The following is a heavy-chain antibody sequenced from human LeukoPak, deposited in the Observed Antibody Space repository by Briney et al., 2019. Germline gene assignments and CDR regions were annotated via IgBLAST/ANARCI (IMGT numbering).Heavy chain of an antibody. CDR3: ARRAEWFSWTRLDAFDI. V-gene: IGHV1-69*01. J-gene: IGHJ3*02. D-gene: IGHD3-3*01. Sequence: SVKVSCKASGGSLKNFAISWVRQAPGQGPEWMGGFNHIYGTTNYAHKFQGRVTITVDDSTNIAYLDLSSLRSDDTALYYCARRAEWFSWTRLDAFDIWGQGTMVTVSS. CDR2: FNHIYGTT. CDR1: GGSLKNFA.